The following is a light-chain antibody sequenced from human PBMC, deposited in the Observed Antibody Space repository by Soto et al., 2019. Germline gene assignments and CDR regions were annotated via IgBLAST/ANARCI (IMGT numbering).Light chain of an antibody. CDR2: KAS. CDR1: QSISSW. J-gene: IGKJ1*01. V-gene: IGKV1-5*03. Sequence: DIQMTQSPSTLSASVGDRVTITCRASQSISSWLAWYQQKPGKAPKVLIYKASGLENGVPSRFSGSGSGTEFTLTISSLQPDDFATYYCQQYNSYPWTFAQGTKVEIK. CDR3: QQYNSYPWT.